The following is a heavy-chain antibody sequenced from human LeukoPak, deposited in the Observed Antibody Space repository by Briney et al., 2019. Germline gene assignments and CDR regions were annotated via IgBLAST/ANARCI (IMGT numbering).Heavy chain of an antibody. CDR3: ARPSRPYCSSTSCYLGLDP. V-gene: IGHV4-34*01. CDR1: GGSFSGYY. CDR2: INHSGST. Sequence: SETLSLTCAVYGGSFSGYYWSWIRQPPGKGLDWIGEINHSGSTNYNPSLKSRVTISVDTSKNQFSLKLSSVTAADTAVYYCARPSRPYCSSTSCYLGLDPWGQGTLVTVSS. D-gene: IGHD2-2*01. J-gene: IGHJ5*02.